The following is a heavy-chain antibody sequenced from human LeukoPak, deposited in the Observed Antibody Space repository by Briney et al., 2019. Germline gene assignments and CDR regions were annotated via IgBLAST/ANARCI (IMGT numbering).Heavy chain of an antibody. CDR1: GFTFSSYW. CDR2: IKQDGSEK. J-gene: IGHJ3*02. Sequence: GGSLRLSCAASGFTFSSYWMSWVRQAPGKGLEWVANIKQDGSEKYYVDSVKGRFTISRDNSKNTLYLQMNSLRAEDTAVYYCARDESLGDFWSGYFDALDIWGQGTMGTVSS. D-gene: IGHD3-3*01. V-gene: IGHV3-7*01. CDR3: ARDESLGDFWSGYFDALDI.